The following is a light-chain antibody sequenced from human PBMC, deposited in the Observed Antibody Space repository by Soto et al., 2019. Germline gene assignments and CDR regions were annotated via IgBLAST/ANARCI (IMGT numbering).Light chain of an antibody. CDR1: QSISTY. CDR2: AAS. Sequence: DIQMTQSPSSLSASIGDRVTITCRASQSISTYVNWYQQKPGKAPKLLIYAASSLQSGVPSRFSGTGSGTDFTLTITSLQPEDFASYFCQQSYSTFYTFGQGTRLEI. V-gene: IGKV1-39*01. J-gene: IGKJ2*01. CDR3: QQSYSTFYT.